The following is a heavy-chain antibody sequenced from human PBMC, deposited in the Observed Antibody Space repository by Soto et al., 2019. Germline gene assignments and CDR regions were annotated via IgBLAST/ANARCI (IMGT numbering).Heavy chain of an antibody. V-gene: IGHV4-31*03. CDR1: GGSISSGGYY. CDR3: ARDQGGVGSGSYDPLPRGYYGMDV. CDR2: IYYSGST. D-gene: IGHD3-10*01. J-gene: IGHJ6*02. Sequence: QVQLQESGPGLVKPSQTLSLTCTVSGGSISSGGYYWSWIRQHPGKGLEWIGYIYYSGSTYYNPSLKSRVTISVDTSKNQCSLKLSSVTAADTAVYYCARDQGGVGSGSYDPLPRGYYGMDVWGQGTTVTVSS.